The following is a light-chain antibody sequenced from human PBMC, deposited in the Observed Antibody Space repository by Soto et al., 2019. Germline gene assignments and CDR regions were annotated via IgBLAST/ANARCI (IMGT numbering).Light chain of an antibody. CDR2: GNS. Sequence: QSALTQPPSVSGAPGQRVTISCTGSSSDIGADYDVHWYQHLPGTAPKLLIYGNSNRPSGVPDRFSGSKSGTSASLAITGLQAEDEADYYCQSYDSSLSGSVFGGGTKLTVL. V-gene: IGLV1-40*01. CDR3: QSYDSSLSGSV. CDR1: SSDIGADYD. J-gene: IGLJ2*01.